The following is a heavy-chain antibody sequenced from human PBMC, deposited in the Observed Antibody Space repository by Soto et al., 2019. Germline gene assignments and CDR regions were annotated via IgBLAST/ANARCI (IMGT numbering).Heavy chain of an antibody. V-gene: IGHV5-51*01. D-gene: IGHD5-12*01. CDR2: VFPGDSES. J-gene: IGHJ4*02. Sequence: GESLKISCKTSGYSFTTYWIAWVRQMPGEGPEWMGMVFPGDSESRYSPAFQGQVTISADKSITTAYLQWSSLKASDTAMYYCATAKRGFHDQRGQGTLVTVAS. CDR1: GYSFTTYW. CDR3: ATAKRGFHDQ.